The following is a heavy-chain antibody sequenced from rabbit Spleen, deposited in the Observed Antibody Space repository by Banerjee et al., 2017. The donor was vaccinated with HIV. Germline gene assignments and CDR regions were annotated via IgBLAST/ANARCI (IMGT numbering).Heavy chain of an antibody. CDR2: IDTGGRDFT. Sequence: QEQLVESGGDLVQPGASLTLTCTASGFDFSAYTFMCWVRQAPGKGLEWIACIDTGGRDFTYYATWAKGRFTISKTSSTTVTLQMTSLTVADTATYFCARDTGTSFSTYGMDLWGQGPLVTVS. CDR3: ARDTGTSFSTYGMDL. CDR1: GFDFSAYTF. D-gene: IGHD8-1*01. J-gene: IGHJ6*01. V-gene: IGHV1S45*01.